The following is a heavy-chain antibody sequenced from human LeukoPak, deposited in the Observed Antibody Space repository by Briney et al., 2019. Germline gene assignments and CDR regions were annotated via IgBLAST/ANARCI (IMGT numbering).Heavy chain of an antibody. CDR1: GFTFSSYS. CDR3: ARLMDWNDEFDY. J-gene: IGHJ4*02. CDR2: ISSSSSYI. V-gene: IGHV3-21*01. D-gene: IGHD1-1*01. Sequence: GGSLRLSCAASGFTFSSYSMNWVRQAPGKGLEWVSSISSSSSYIYYADSVKGRFTISRDNAKNSLYLQMNSLRAEDTAVCYCARLMDWNDEFDYWGQGTLVTVSS.